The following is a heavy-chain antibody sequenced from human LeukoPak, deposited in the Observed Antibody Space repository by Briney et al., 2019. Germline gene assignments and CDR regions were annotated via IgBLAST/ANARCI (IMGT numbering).Heavy chain of an antibody. CDR1: GGSISIYY. V-gene: IGHV4-59*08. CDR2: ISNTGST. D-gene: IGHD4-23*01. J-gene: IGHJ4*02. CDR3: ARYSGGWPYYFDY. Sequence: SESLSLACTVSGGSISIYYWSWIRQPPGKGLEWIGYISNTGSTNYNPSRKSRFAISLDTPKNQCSLNLTAVTAADTAVNICARYSGGWPYYFDYWGQGTLVTVSS.